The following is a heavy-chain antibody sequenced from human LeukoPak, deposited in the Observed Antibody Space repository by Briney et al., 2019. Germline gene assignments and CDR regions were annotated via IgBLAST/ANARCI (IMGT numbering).Heavy chain of an antibody. J-gene: IGHJ4*02. D-gene: IGHD1-26*01. Sequence: MTSETLSLTCTVSGGSISSGSYYWSWIRQPAGKGLEWIGRIYTSGNTNYNPSLKSRVAISLDKSSNQFSLRLTSVTAADTAMYFCAREEMPGKFDYWGQGILVTVSS. CDR3: AREEMPGKFDY. V-gene: IGHV4-61*02. CDR2: IYTSGNT. CDR1: GGSISSGSYY.